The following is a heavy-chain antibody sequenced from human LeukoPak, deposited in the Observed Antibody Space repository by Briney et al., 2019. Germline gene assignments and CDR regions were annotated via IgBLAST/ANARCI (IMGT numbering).Heavy chain of an antibody. J-gene: IGHJ3*02. CDR3: ARAGAYRYGGGDAFDI. CDR2: INPSGTT. Sequence: GASVKVSCKASGYTFTSYYMHWLRQPPGQGLEWMGVINPSGTTGYAQKFQGRVTMTRDTSTSTVYLELSSLRSEDTAVYYCARAGAYRYGGGDAFDIWGQGTMVTVSS. CDR1: GYTFTSYY. D-gene: IGHD5-18*01. V-gene: IGHV1-46*01.